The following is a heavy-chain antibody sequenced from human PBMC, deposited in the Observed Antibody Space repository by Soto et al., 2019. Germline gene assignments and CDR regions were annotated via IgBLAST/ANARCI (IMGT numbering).Heavy chain of an antibody. D-gene: IGHD3-3*01. V-gene: IGHV5-10-1*01. Sequence: PGESLKISCKGSGYSFTSYWISWVRQMPGKGLEWMGRIDPSDSYTNYSPSFQGHVTISADKSISTAYLQWSSLKASDTAMYYCASQLRLAYYYGMDAWGQGTTVTVSS. J-gene: IGHJ6*02. CDR1: GYSFTSYW. CDR2: IDPSDSYT. CDR3: ASQLRLAYYYGMDA.